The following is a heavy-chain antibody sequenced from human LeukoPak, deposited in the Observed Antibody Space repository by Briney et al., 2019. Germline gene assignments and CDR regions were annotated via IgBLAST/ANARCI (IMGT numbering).Heavy chain of an antibody. V-gene: IGHV3-21*05. CDR1: GFTFRAYS. CDR2: ITSTSSDM. D-gene: IGHD3-10*01. Sequence: PGGSLRLSCAASGFTFRAYSLIWVRQAPGKGLEWVSFITSTSSDMLYADSVKGRFTVSRDNAKNTLYLQMDSLTAEDTAVYFCARVAGHYFDYWGQGSLVTVSS. CDR3: ARVAGHYFDY. J-gene: IGHJ4*02.